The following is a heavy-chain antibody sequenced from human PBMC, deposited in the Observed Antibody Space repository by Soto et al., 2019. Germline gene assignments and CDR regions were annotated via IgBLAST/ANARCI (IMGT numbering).Heavy chain of an antibody. Sequence: TGRSLRLSCPASGFTFSSYAMHWVRQAPGKGLEWVAVIAYDGRNKYYADSVKGRFTISRDNSKNTLYLQMNSLRIEDTAVYYCARELERVFDYWGQGTLVTVSS. V-gene: IGHV3-30*04. CDR2: IAYDGRNK. CDR3: ARELERVFDY. J-gene: IGHJ4*02. D-gene: IGHD1-1*01. CDR1: GFTFSSYA.